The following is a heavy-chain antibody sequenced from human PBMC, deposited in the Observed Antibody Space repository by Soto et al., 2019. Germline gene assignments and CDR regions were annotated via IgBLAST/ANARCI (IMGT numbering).Heavy chain of an antibody. CDR3: ARHYVPKTYYDFWSGYSPTNWFDP. V-gene: IGHV1-69*13. CDR2: IIPIFGTA. Sequence: SVKVSCKASGGTFSSYAISWVRQAPGQGLEWMGGIIPIFGTANYAQKFQGRVTITADESTSTAYMELSSLRSEDTAVYYCARHYVPKTYYDFWSGYSPTNWFDPWGQGTLVTVSS. J-gene: IGHJ5*02. CDR1: GGTFSSYA. D-gene: IGHD3-3*01.